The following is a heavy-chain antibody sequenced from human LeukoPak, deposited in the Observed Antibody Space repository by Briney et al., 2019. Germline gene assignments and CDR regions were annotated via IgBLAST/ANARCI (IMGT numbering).Heavy chain of an antibody. Sequence: PSETLSLTCTLSGGSISSYYWSWIRQPPGKGLDWIGYIYYSGSTNYNPSLKSRVTISVDTSKNQFSLKLSSVTAADTAVYYCARGPGSWYYYYGMDVWGQGTTVTVSS. CDR2: IYYSGST. D-gene: IGHD6-13*01. J-gene: IGHJ6*02. CDR1: GGSISSYY. V-gene: IGHV4-59*01. CDR3: ARGPGSWYYYYGMDV.